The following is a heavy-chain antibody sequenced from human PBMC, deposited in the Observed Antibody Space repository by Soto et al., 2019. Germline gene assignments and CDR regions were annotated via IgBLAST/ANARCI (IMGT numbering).Heavy chain of an antibody. Sequence: SETLSLTCAVYGGSFSGYYWSWIRQPPGKGLEWIGEINHSGSTNYNPSLKSRVTISVDTSKNQFSLKLSSVTAADTAVYYCARGGPFPHFWGQGALVTVSS. J-gene: IGHJ4*02. CDR3: ARGGPFPHF. V-gene: IGHV4-34*01. CDR2: INHSGST. CDR1: GGSFSGYY.